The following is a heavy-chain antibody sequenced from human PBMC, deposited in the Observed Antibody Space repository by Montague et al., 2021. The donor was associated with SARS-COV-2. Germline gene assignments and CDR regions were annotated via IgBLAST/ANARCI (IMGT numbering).Heavy chain of an antibody. D-gene: IGHD2-21*02. V-gene: IGHV4-59*01. CDR3: ARGGGDSADYYYYAMDV. J-gene: IGHJ6*02. CDR1: GGSISRYY. CDR2: IYNNGST. Sequence: SETLSLTCTVSGGSISRYYWSWIRQPPGKGLQWIGYIYNNGSTNCNTSLKSRVTLSIDTSENQFSLKLTSVTAADTAVYYCARGGGDSADYYYYAMDVWGQGTTVTVSS.